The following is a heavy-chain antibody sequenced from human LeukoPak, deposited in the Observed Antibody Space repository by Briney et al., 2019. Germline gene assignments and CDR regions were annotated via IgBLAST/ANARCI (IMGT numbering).Heavy chain of an antibody. D-gene: IGHD3-10*01. CDR2: TGQSGIEN. Sequence: GGSLRLSCAASGFTFSSYSMNWVRQAPGQGLEWVANTGQSGIENYYVDSVKGRFTISRDNTKNSVFLHMNSLRVEDTAVYYCAREGDAFDIWGQGTMVTVSS. CDR3: AREGDAFDI. J-gene: IGHJ3*02. V-gene: IGHV3-7*01. CDR1: GFTFSSYS.